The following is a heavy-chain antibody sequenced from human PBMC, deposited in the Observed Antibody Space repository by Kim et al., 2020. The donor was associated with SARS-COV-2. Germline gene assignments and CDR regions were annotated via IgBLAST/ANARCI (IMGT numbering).Heavy chain of an antibody. V-gene: IGHV1-8*01. CDR1: GYTFTSYG. CDR3: IRVIVGASRPWFDP. CDR2: MNPNSGNA. D-gene: IGHD1-26*01. Sequence: ASVKVSCKASGYTFTSYGINWVRQAAGQGLEWMGWMNPNSGNAGYSQKFQGRVTMTRDTSISTAYMELSSLRSEDTAVYYGIRVIVGASRPWFDPWGPGTLVTVTS. J-gene: IGHJ5*02.